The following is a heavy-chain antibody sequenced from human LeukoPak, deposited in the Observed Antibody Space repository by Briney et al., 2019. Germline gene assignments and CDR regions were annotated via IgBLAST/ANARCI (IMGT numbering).Heavy chain of an antibody. D-gene: IGHD4-23*01. V-gene: IGHV3-7*01. CDR2: INQDGSEK. J-gene: IGHJ4*02. CDR1: GFTFRSYW. CDR3: ARLDGGNSGFFDF. Sequence: PGGSLRLSCAASGFTFRSYWMTWVRQAPGKGLEWVANINQDGSEKHYVDSVKGRFTISRDNAQNSLYLQMNSLRAEDSALFYCARLDGGNSGFFDFWGQGTLVTVSS.